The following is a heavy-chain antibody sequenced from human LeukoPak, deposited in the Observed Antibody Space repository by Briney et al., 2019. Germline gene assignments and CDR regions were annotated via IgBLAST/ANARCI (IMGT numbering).Heavy chain of an antibody. Sequence: SETLSLTCTVSGGSINNYYWSWIRQSPGGGLEWIGYIYPTGTTKYSPSLKSRVTISIDTSKKHFSLRLTSVTAADTAVYYCARQQTARRGPQFDYWGQGILVTVSS. J-gene: IGHJ4*02. D-gene: IGHD6-6*01. V-gene: IGHV4-59*08. CDR1: GGSINNYY. CDR2: IYPTGTT. CDR3: ARQQTARRGPQFDY.